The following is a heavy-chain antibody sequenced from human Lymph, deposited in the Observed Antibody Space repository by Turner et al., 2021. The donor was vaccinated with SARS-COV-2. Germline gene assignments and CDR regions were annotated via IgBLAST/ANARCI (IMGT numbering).Heavy chain of an antibody. CDR3: ARVVPAGWYYFDY. CDR2: IFYSGST. J-gene: IGHJ4*02. CDR1: GCSISSYY. V-gene: IGHV4-59*01. Sequence: QVQLQDSGPGLVQPSETLSPTCTSSGCSISSYYGIWNRQPPGKGLGWIWYIFYSGSTIYNPTLKSRVTISIDTSKNQFSLKLRSVTAADTAVYYCARVVPAGWYYFDYWGQGTLVTVSS. D-gene: IGHD2-2*01.